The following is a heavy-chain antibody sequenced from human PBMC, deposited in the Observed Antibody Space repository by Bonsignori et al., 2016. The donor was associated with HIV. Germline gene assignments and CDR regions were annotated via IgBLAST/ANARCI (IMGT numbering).Heavy chain of an antibody. V-gene: IGHV3-15*01. J-gene: IGHJ5*02. D-gene: IGHD2-15*01. CDR3: TWWYYNRFDP. CDR2: IRKKTDGWTT. Sequence: VRQAPGKGLEWIGQIRKKTDGWTTEYAAVVKGRFTISRDDSKNTLYLQMTNLRTEDTGVYYCTWWYYNRFDPWGQGTLVTVSS.